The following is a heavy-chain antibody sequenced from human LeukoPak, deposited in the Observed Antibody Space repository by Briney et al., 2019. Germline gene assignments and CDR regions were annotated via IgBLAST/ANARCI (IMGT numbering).Heavy chain of an antibody. CDR2: IWYDGSNK. Sequence: GRSLRLSCAASGFTFSSYGMHWVRQAPGKGLEWVAVIWYDGSNKYYADSVKGRFTISRDNSKNTLYLQMNSLRAEDTAVYYCAKRAQYGDYAYWGQGTLVTVSS. D-gene: IGHD4-17*01. CDR3: AKRAQYGDYAY. J-gene: IGHJ4*02. V-gene: IGHV3-33*06. CDR1: GFTFSSYG.